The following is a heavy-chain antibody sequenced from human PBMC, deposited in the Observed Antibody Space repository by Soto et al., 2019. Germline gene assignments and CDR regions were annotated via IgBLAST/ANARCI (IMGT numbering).Heavy chain of an antibody. J-gene: IGHJ6*02. CDR3: AKGGDSSTNRQGGMDV. D-gene: IGHD6-13*01. CDR1: GFTFSSYG. V-gene: IGHV3-30*18. CDR2: ISYDGSNK. Sequence: GGSLRLSCAASGFTFSSYGMHWVRQAPGKGLEWVAVISYDGSNKYYADSVKGRFTISRDNSKNTLYLQMNSLRAEDTAVYYCAKGGDSSTNRQGGMDVWGQGTTVTVSS.